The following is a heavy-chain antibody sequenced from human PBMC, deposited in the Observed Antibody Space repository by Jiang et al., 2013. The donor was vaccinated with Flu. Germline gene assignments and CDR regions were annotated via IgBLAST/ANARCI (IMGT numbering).Heavy chain of an antibody. CDR2: ITPFNGNT. D-gene: IGHD6-13*01. CDR1: GYTFTYRY. J-gene: IGHJ5*02. Sequence: SGAEVKKTGSSVKVSCKASGYTFTYRYLHWVRQAPGQALEWMGRITPFNGNTNYAQKFQDRVTITRDRSMSTAYMELSSLRSEDTALYYCAGSSWYGGNWFDPWGQGTLVTVSS. V-gene: IGHV1-45*02. CDR3: AGSSWYGGNWFDP.